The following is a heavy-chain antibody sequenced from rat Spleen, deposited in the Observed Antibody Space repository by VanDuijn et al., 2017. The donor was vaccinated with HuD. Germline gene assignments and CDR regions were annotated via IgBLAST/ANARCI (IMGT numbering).Heavy chain of an antibody. V-gene: IGHV5-25*01. Sequence: EVQLVESGGGLVQPGRSMKLSCAASGFTFSNYDMAWVRQAPTKGLEWVASISSGGGSTYYPDSVKGRFTISRDNAKSTLYLQMDSLRSEDTATYYCARSRVYDYWGQGVMVTVSS. D-gene: IGHD1-4*01. CDR1: GFTFSNYD. J-gene: IGHJ2*01. CDR3: ARSRVYDY. CDR2: ISSGGGST.